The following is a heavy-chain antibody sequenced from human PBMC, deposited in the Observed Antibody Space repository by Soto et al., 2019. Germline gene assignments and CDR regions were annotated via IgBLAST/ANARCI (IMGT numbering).Heavy chain of an antibody. CDR1: GGSFSFYY. V-gene: IGHV4-34*01. CDR2: INHSGST. J-gene: IGHJ4*02. Sequence: PSETLSLTCAVSGGSFSFYYWSWIRQPPGKELEWIGEINHSGSTNYNSSLKSRVTISVDTSKNQFPLKLSSVTAADTAVYYCATRFYDSSGYYLFYFDSWGQGTLVTVSS. CDR3: ATRFYDSSGYYLFYFDS. D-gene: IGHD3-22*01.